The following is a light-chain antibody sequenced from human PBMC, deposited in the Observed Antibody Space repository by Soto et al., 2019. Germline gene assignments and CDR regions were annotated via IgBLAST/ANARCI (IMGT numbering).Light chain of an antibody. CDR1: QGIGSW. Sequence: DIQMTPSPSFVSASIGDRVTITCRASQGIGSWLAWYQHLPGRAPRLLIFPASPFPSGVSSRFRGSGSGTDFPLISTCLQPDDFSTYCCLQANNFPVTFGERTKVEIK. J-gene: IGKJ4*01. CDR3: LQANNFPVT. V-gene: IGKV1-12*01. CDR2: PAS.